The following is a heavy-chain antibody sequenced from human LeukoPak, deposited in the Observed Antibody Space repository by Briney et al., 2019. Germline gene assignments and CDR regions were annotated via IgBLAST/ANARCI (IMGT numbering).Heavy chain of an antibody. CDR1: GGTFSSYA. CDR2: IIPILGIA. Sequence: GASVNVSCKASGGTFSSYAISWVRQAPGQGLEWMGRIIPILGIANYAQKFQGRVTITADKSTSTAYMELSSLRSEDTAVYYCARDTAVAGTPYDAFDIWGQGTMVTVSS. J-gene: IGHJ3*02. CDR3: ARDTAVAGTPYDAFDI. V-gene: IGHV1-69*04. D-gene: IGHD6-19*01.